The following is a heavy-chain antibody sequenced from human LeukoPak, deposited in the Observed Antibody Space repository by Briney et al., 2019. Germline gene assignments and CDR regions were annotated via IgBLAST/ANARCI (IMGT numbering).Heavy chain of an antibody. Sequence: GGSLRLSCAASEFTFSSYAMSWVRQAPGKGLEWVSAISGSGGSTYYADSVKGRFTISRDNSKNPLYLQMNSLRAEDTAVYYCAKSTRFPIRVVLVAATSAAFDYWGQGTLVTVSS. CDR3: AKSTRFPIRVVLVAATSAAFDY. J-gene: IGHJ4*02. D-gene: IGHD2-15*01. CDR2: ISGSGGST. V-gene: IGHV3-23*01. CDR1: EFTFSSYA.